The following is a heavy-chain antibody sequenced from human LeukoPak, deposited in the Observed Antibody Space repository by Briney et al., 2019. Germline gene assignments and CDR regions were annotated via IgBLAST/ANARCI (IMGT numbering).Heavy chain of an antibody. J-gene: IGHJ6*02. Sequence: PGGSLRLSCAASGFTFSSYWMSWVRQAPGKGLEWVANIKQGGSEQVYLDSVKGRFTISRDNAKNSLFLQMNTLRAEDTAVYYCARDPYSSTWSYGMDVWGQGTTVTVSS. CDR1: GFTFSSYW. CDR2: IKQGGSEQ. CDR3: ARDPYSSTWSYGMDV. V-gene: IGHV3-7*05. D-gene: IGHD6-6*01.